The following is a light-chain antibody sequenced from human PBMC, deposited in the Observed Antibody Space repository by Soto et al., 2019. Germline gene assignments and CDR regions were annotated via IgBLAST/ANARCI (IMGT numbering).Light chain of an antibody. CDR1: QSVSSSF. CDR2: GAS. CDR3: QQYESSVT. V-gene: IGKV3-20*01. Sequence: EIVLTQSPGSLSLSPGEGATLSCRASQSVSSSFFAWYQQKPGQAPSLLIYGASRRATGVPDRFSGSGSGTDFTLSISRLEPEDFAVYYCQQYESSVTFGQGTKVENK. J-gene: IGKJ1*01.